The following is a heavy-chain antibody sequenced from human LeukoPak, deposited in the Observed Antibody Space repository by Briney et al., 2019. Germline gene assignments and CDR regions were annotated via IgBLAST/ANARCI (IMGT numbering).Heavy chain of an antibody. D-gene: IGHD3-3*01. J-gene: IGHJ5*02. CDR1: GFTFSSYW. CDR3: AKNPDITIFGVVAFWFDP. CDR2: INSDESSA. Sequence: GGSLRLSCAASGFTFSSYWMYWVRQAPGKGLVWVSRINSDESSASYADSVKGRFTISRDNSKNTLYLQMNSLRAEDTAVYYCAKNPDITIFGVVAFWFDPWGQGTLVTVSS. V-gene: IGHV3-74*01.